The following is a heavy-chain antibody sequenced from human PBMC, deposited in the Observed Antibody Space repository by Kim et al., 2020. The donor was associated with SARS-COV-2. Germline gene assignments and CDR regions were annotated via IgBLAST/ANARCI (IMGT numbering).Heavy chain of an antibody. D-gene: IGHD2-2*01. CDR1: GYTFTGYY. Sequence: ASVKVSCKASGYTFTGYYMHWVRQAPGQGLEWMGWINPNSGGTNYAQKFQGRVTMTRDTSISTAYMELSRLRSDDTAVYYCARSGRVVPFYYGMDVWGQGTTVTVSS. CDR3: ARSGRVVPFYYGMDV. CDR2: INPNSGGT. V-gene: IGHV1-2*02. J-gene: IGHJ6*02.